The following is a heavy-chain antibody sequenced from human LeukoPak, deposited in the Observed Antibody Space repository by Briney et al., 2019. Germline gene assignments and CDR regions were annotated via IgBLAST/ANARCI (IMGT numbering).Heavy chain of an antibody. CDR3: ARLAYSTTWSAARFDP. CDR2: IYPGDSDT. D-gene: IGHD3-16*01. Sequence: GESLKISCKGSGYNFITYWIAWVRQMPGKGLEWMGIIYPGDSDTRYSPAFQGQVTISADKSISTAYLQWSGLKASDTAMYYCARLAYSTTWSAARFDPWGQGTLVTVSS. CDR1: GYNFITYW. V-gene: IGHV5-51*01. J-gene: IGHJ5*02.